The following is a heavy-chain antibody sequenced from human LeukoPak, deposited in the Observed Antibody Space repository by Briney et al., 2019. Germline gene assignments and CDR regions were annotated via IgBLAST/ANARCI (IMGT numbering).Heavy chain of an antibody. CDR1: GGSISSGGYY. Sequence: SQTLSLTCTVSGGSISSGGYYWSWIRQHPGKGLEWIGYIYYSGSTYYNPSLKSRVTISVDTSKNQFSLKLSSVTAAATAVYYCARDGTKLLGYGMDVWGQGTTVTVSS. CDR2: IYYSGST. V-gene: IGHV4-31*03. J-gene: IGHJ6*02. CDR3: ARDGTKLLGYGMDV. D-gene: IGHD3-16*01.